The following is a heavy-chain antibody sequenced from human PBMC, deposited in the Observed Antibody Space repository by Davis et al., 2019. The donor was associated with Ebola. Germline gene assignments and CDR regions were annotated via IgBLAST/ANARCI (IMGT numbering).Heavy chain of an antibody. V-gene: IGHV1-69*06. D-gene: IGHD6-19*01. CDR2: IIPIFGTA. CDR3: ARDQVAVAGTVFAYYYGMDV. J-gene: IGHJ6*02. CDR1: GGTFSGYA. Sequence: SSVKVSCKASGGTFSGYAISWVRQAPGQGLEWMGGIIPIFGTANYAQKFQGRVTITADKSTSTAYMELSSLRSEDTAVYYCARDQVAVAGTVFAYYYGMDVWGQGTTVTVSS.